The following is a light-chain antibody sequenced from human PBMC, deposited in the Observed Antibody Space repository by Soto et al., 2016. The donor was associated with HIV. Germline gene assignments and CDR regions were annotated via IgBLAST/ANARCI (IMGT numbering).Light chain of an antibody. CDR2: DNS. V-gene: IGLV3-21*03. CDR1: NIGSTK. CDR3: QVWDSDSHHVI. Sequence: SYVLTQPPSVSVAPGKTARITCGGDNIGSTKVHWYQQKPGQAPVLVVYDNSDRPSGIPERFSGSKSGNTATLTISRVEAGDEAAFYCQVWDSDSHHVIFGGGTELTVV. J-gene: IGLJ2*01.